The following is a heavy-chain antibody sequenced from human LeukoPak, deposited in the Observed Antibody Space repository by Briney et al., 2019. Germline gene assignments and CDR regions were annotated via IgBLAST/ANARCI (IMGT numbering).Heavy chain of an antibody. V-gene: IGHV1-18*01. Sequence: ASVMLSCKASGYTFSSYGISWVRQAPGQGREWMGWISAYNGNTNFAQKLQGRITMTTDTSTSTAYMELRSLRSDDTAVYYCVRSGYCYGGTCHSGAFDIWGQGTVVTVSS. CDR2: ISAYNGNT. CDR1: GYTFSSYG. CDR3: VRSGYCYGGTCHSGAFDI. D-gene: IGHD2-15*01. J-gene: IGHJ3*02.